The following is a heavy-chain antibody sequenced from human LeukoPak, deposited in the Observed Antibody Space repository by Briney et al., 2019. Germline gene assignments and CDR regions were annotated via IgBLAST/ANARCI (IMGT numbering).Heavy chain of an antibody. CDR1: GGSISSYY. CDR3: ARAPPRGSYYRGYFDD. CDR2: IYYSGST. J-gene: IGHJ4*02. D-gene: IGHD3-10*01. V-gene: IGHV4-59*01. Sequence: SETLSLTCTVSGGSISSYYWSWIRQAPGKGLEWIGYIYYSGSTTYNPSLKSRVTISVDTSKNQFSLNLSSVTAADTAVYYCARAPPRGSYYRGYFDDLGQGTLVTVSS.